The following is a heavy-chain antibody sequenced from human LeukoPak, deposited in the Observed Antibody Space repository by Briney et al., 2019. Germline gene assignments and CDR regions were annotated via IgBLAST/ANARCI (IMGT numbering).Heavy chain of an antibody. Sequence: PSETLSLTCTVSGGSISGHYWSWIRQPPGKGLEWIGYIDYSGTTNYNPSLKSRVSISVDTSTNQFSLKLRSLTAADTAVYYCARGRDAYYFAYWGQGTLVTASS. CDR2: IDYSGTT. CDR3: ARGRDAYYFAY. V-gene: IGHV4-59*11. D-gene: IGHD2-21*01. CDR1: GGSISGHY. J-gene: IGHJ4*02.